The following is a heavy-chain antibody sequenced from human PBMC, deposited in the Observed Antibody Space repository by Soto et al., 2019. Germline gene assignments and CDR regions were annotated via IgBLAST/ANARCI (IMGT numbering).Heavy chain of an antibody. V-gene: IGHV3-30*18. CDR3: AKDGTYYDFWSGYYTPYSYNCTHV. J-gene: IGHJ6*04. CDR1: GFTFSSYG. D-gene: IGHD3-3*01. Sequence: GGSLRLSCAASGFTFSSYGMHWVRQAPGKGLEWVAVISYDGSNKYYADSVKGRFTISRDNSKNTLYLQMNSLRAEDTAVYYCAKDGTYYDFWSGYYTPYSYNCTHVWGKALTLTVSS. CDR2: ISYDGSNK.